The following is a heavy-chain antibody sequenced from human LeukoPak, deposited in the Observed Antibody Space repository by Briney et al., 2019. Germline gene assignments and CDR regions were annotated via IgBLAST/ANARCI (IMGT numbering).Heavy chain of an antibody. CDR2: INPSGGST. CDR1: GYTFTSYY. D-gene: IGHD5-18*01. V-gene: IGHV1-46*01. CDR3: ARGEIRGYSYGYADY. J-gene: IGHJ4*02. Sequence: ASVKVSCKASGYTFTSYYMHWVRQAPGQGLEWMAIINPSGGSTSYAQKFQGRVTMTRDMSTSTVYMELSSLRSEDTAVYYCARGEIRGYSYGYADYWGQGTLVTVSS.